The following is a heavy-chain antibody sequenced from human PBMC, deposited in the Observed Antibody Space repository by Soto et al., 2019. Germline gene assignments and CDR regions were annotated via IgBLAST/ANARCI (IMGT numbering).Heavy chain of an antibody. V-gene: IGHV3-53*01. J-gene: IGHJ4*02. CDR3: ARDNIVGAIGY. CDR1: GFTVSSNY. CDR2: IYSGGST. Sequence: GGSLRLSCAASGFTVSSNYMSWVRQAPGKGLEWVSVIYSGGSTYYADSVKGRFTISRDNSKNTLYLQMNSLRAEDTAVYYCARDNIVGAIGYWGQGTLVTVSS. D-gene: IGHD1-26*01.